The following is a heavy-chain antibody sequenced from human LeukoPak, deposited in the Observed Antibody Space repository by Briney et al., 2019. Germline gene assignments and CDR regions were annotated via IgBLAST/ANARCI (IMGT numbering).Heavy chain of an antibody. J-gene: IGHJ4*02. Sequence: SETLSLTCTVSGGSISSSSYYWGWIRQPPGKGLEWIGSIYYTGITYYNPSLKSRLTISVDTSKNQFSLKLSSVTAADTAIYFCARDRSGLSDYWGQGTLVTVSS. CDR1: GGSISSSSYY. V-gene: IGHV4-39*07. CDR3: ARDRSGLSDY. CDR2: IYYTGIT. D-gene: IGHD3-16*02.